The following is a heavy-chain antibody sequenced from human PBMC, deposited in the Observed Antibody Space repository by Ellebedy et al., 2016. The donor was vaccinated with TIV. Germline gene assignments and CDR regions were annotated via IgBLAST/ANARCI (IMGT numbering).Heavy chain of an antibody. D-gene: IGHD6-19*01. CDR2: IKQDGSET. Sequence: PGGSLRLSCAASGFTFSSYWMSWVRQAPGKGLEWVANIKQDGSETHYVDSVKGRFTISRDNAKNSLYLQMNSLRAEDTAVYYCARDNYKVSVAGSNWGQGTLVTVSS. CDR1: GFTFSSYW. J-gene: IGHJ4*02. CDR3: ARDNYKVSVAGSN. V-gene: IGHV3-7*01.